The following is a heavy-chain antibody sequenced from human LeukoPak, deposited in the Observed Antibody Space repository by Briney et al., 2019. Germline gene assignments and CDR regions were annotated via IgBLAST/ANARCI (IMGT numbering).Heavy chain of an antibody. CDR2: IVVGSGNT. Sequence: ASVKVSCKASGFTFTSSAVQWVRQARGQRLEWIGWIVVGSGNTNYAQKFQERVTITRDMSTSTAYMELSSLRSEDTAVYYCAAARPDIVVVPAAIPHYWGQGTLVTVSS. D-gene: IGHD2-2*01. J-gene: IGHJ4*02. CDR1: GFTFTSSA. V-gene: IGHV1-58*01. CDR3: AAARPDIVVVPAAIPHY.